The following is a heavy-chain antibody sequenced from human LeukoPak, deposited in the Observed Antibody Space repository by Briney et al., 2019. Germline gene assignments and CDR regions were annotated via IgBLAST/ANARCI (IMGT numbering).Heavy chain of an antibody. V-gene: IGHV4-31*03. CDR3: ASWPVDTAMVANY. J-gene: IGHJ4*02. D-gene: IGHD5-18*01. CDR2: IYYSGST. Sequence: SSQTLSLTCTVSGGSISSGGYYWSWIRQHPGKGLEWIGYIYYSGSTYYNPSLKSRVTISVDTSKNQFSLKLSSVTAADTAGYYCASWPVDTAMVANYWGQGTLVTVSS. CDR1: GGSISSGGYY.